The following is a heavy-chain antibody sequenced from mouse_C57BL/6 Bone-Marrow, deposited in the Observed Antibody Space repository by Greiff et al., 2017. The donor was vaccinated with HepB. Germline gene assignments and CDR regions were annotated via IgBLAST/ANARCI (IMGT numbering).Heavy chain of an antibody. Sequence: QVQLQQSGAELAKPGASVKLSCKASGYTFTSYSMHWVKQRPGQGLEWIGYINTSCGYTKYNQKFKDKTTLTADKSSSTAYMQLNSLTYEDSAVYYGARKGGTTRYFDYWGQGTTVTVSS. CDR2: INTSCGYT. D-gene: IGHD1-1*01. CDR1: GYTFTSYS. J-gene: IGHJ2*01. V-gene: IGHV1-7*01. CDR3: ARKGGTTRYFDY.